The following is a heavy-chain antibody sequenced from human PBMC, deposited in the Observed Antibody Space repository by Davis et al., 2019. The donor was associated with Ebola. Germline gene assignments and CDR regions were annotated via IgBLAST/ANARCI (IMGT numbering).Heavy chain of an antibody. CDR1: GFTFDDYA. CDR2: ISWNSGSI. J-gene: IGHJ6*04. CDR3: AKDINDFWSGRADYYYGMDV. Sequence: ALRLSCAASGFTFDDYAMHWVRQAPGKGLEWVSGISWNSGSIGYADSVKGRFTISRDNAKNSLYLQMNSLRAEDTALYYCAKDINDFWSGRADYYYGMDVWGKGTTVTVSS. V-gene: IGHV3-9*01. D-gene: IGHD3-3*01.